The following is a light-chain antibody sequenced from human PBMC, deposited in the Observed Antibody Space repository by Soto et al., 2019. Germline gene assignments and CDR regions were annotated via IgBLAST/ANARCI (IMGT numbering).Light chain of an antibody. V-gene: IGKV3-20*01. J-gene: IGKJ2*01. CDR1: QSVRSSY. CDR2: GAS. CDR3: QQYESSPYT. Sequence: EIVLTQSPGTLSLSPGERATLSCRASQSVRSSYLAWYHQKPGPPPRLLIFGASNRATGIPDRFSGSGSGTDFTLTISRLEPEDFAVYYCQQYESSPYTFGQGTRLEIK.